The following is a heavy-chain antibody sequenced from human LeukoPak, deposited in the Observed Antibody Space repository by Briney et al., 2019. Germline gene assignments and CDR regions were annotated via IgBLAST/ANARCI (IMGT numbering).Heavy chain of an antibody. J-gene: IGHJ6*03. V-gene: IGHV4-34*01. CDR2: INHSGST. Sequence: PSETLSLTCAVYGGSFSGYYWSWIRQPPGKGLEWIGEINHSGSTNYNPSLKSRVTISVGTSKNQFSLKLSSVTAADTAVYYCASGTKRYCSSTSCFKLSYYYYYMDVWGKGTTVTVSS. D-gene: IGHD2-2*01. CDR1: GGSFSGYY. CDR3: ASGTKRYCSSTSCFKLSYYYYYMDV.